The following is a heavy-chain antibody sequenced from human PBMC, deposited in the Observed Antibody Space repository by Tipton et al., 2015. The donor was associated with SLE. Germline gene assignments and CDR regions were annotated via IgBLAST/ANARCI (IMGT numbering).Heavy chain of an antibody. D-gene: IGHD3-10*01. J-gene: IGHJ4*02. Sequence: AVSGFTYSSYAMSWVRQTPGKGLEWVSAISGSGGSTYYADSVKGRFTISRDNSKNTLYLQMKRLRAEDTAVYYCAKDRGGFGDFFDYWGQGTLVTVSS. CDR2: ISGSGGST. V-gene: IGHV3-23*01. CDR1: GFTYSSYA. CDR3: AKDRGGFGDFFDY.